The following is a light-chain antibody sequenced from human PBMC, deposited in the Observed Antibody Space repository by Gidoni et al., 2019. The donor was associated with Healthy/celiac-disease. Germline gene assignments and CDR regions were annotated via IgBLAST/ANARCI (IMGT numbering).Light chain of an antibody. CDR1: QSVLYRSTNKNY. Sequence: DIVMTQSPDSLAVSLGERATINCKSSQSVLYRSTNKNYLAWYQQKPGQPPKLLIYWASTRESGVPDRFSGSGSGTDFTLTISSLQAEDVAVYYCQQYYSTPQTFGQGTKVEIK. CDR2: WAS. V-gene: IGKV4-1*01. J-gene: IGKJ1*01. CDR3: QQYYSTPQT.